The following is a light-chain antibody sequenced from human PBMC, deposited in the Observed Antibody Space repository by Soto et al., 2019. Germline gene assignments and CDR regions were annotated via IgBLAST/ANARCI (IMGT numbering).Light chain of an antibody. V-gene: IGKV3-11*01. J-gene: IGKJ5*01. CDR1: QSVRSH. CDR3: PHRGVRLVS. Sequence: NQSPSSLCVSPGERVTLSCRASQSVRSHLAWYQQKPGQAPRLLISDASNRVNGIPARFSGSGSGADFTLTIISLEPEDGIVDYCPHRGVRLVSFCQGTRLEF. CDR2: DAS.